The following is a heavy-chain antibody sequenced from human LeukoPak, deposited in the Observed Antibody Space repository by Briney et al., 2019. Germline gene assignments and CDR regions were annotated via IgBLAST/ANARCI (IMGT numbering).Heavy chain of an antibody. CDR3: ATDPDSGGWSTFDY. V-gene: IGHV3-74*01. Sequence: PGGSLRLSCAASGFAFSRNWMQWVRQAPGKGLVWVSRINSDGSATHYADSVKGRFTISRDNAKNTLYLQMNSLRAEDTAVYYCATDPDSGGWSTFDYWGQGTLVTVSS. CDR2: INSDGSAT. D-gene: IGHD6-19*01. J-gene: IGHJ4*02. CDR1: GFAFSRNW.